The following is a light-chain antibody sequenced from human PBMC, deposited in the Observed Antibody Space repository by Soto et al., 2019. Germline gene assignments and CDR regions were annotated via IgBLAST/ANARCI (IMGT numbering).Light chain of an antibody. CDR3: QSYDTNLRVV. Sequence: QSALTQPPSVSGAPGQRVTISCTGSSSNIGAGYDVHWYQQFPGRAPKLLIYANDNRPSGVPDRFSASKSGTSASLAITGLQAADESDYYCQSYDTNLRVVFGIGTKLTVL. CDR1: SSNIGAGYD. CDR2: AND. V-gene: IGLV1-40*01. J-gene: IGLJ1*01.